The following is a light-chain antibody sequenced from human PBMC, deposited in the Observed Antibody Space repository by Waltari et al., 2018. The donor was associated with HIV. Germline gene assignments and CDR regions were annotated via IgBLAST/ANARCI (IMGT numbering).Light chain of an antibody. V-gene: IGLV2-14*03. J-gene: IGLJ3*02. CDR2: DVT. Sequence: QSALTQPASVSGSPGQSIIISCTGTSGYVVGFDFVSWYQQYPCTSPKVMISDVTNRPSCVSSRFSGSKYGNTASLTISGLQGEDEADYYCASYTHSSTLVFGGGTKLTVL. CDR3: ASYTHSSTLV. CDR1: SGYVVGFDF.